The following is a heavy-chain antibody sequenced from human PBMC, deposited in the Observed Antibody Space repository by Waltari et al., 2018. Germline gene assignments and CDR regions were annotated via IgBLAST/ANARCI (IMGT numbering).Heavy chain of an antibody. D-gene: IGHD2-15*01. J-gene: IGHJ6*03. CDR3: ARVTVVAATSYYYYYMDV. CDR1: GGSISSHY. Sequence: QVQLQESGPGLVKPSETLSLTCTVSGGSISSHYWSWIRQPPGTGLEWIGYIYYSGSTNYNPSLKSRVTISVDTSKNQCSLKLSSVTAADTAVYYSARVTVVAATSYYYYYMDVWGKGTTVTVSS. V-gene: IGHV4-59*11. CDR2: IYYSGST.